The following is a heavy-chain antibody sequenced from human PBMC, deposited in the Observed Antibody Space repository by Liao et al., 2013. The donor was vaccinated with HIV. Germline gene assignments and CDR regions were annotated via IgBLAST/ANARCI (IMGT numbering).Heavy chain of an antibody. Sequence: QVQLQESGPGLVKPSQTLSLTCTVSGGSFRSGDYYWSWIRQPPGRGLEWIGYIYYSGSTYYNPSLKSRVTISEDTSKNQMSLQLTSVTAADTAMYYCARDPRRGLFYFDLWGRGLLVTVSS. CDR3: ARDPRRGLFYFDL. J-gene: IGHJ4*01. CDR1: GGSFRSGDYY. V-gene: IGHV4-30-4*08. D-gene: IGHD3-10*01. CDR2: IYYSGST.